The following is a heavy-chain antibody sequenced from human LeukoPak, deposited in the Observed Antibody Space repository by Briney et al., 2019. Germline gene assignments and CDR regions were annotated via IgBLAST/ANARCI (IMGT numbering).Heavy chain of an antibody. J-gene: IGHJ4*02. CDR3: ARGSRAAAGRRGYFDY. Sequence: PSETLSLTCTVSGGSISSYYWSWIRQPPGKGLEWIGYIYYSGSTNYNPSLKSRVTISVDTSKNQFSLKLSSVTAADAAVYYCARGSRAAAGRRGYFDYWGQGTLVTVSS. V-gene: IGHV4-59*08. CDR2: IYYSGST. D-gene: IGHD6-13*01. CDR1: GGSISSYY.